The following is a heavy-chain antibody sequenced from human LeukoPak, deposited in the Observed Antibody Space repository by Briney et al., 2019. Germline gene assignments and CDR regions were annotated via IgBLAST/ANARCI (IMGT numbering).Heavy chain of an antibody. V-gene: IGHV3-30-3*01. CDR3: ARDVRSADTDMPYYYYGMDV. J-gene: IGHJ6*02. D-gene: IGHD5-18*01. CDR1: GFTFSSYA. CDR2: ISYDGSNK. Sequence: PGGSLRLSCAASGFTFSSYAMHWVRQAPGRGLEWVAVISYDGSNKYYADSVKGRFTISRDNSKNTLYLQMNSLRAEDTAVYYCARDVRSADTDMPYYYYGMDVWGQGTTVTVSS.